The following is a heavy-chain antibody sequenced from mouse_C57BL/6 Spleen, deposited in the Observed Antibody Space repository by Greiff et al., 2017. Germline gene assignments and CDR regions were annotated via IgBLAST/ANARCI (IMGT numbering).Heavy chain of an antibody. CDR1: GFNIQDYY. CDR2: IDPEDGET. J-gene: IGHJ3*01. V-gene: IGHV14-2*01. D-gene: IGHD2-3*01. CDR3: ARSDDGYSAWFAY. Sequence: VQLKESGAELVKPGASVKLSCTASGFNIQDYYMHWVKQRTEQGLEWIGRIDPEDGETKYAPKFQGKATITADTSSNTAYLQLSSLKSEDTAVYYCARSDDGYSAWFAYWGQGTLVTGSA.